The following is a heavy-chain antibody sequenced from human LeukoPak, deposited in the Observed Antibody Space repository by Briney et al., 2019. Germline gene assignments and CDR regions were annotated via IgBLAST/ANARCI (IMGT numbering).Heavy chain of an antibody. Sequence: GGSLRLSCAASGFTFDNFGMSWVRQAPGKGLEWVSGINWNGGSTGYADSVKGRFTISRDNANNTLYLQMNRLRAEDMALYYCAREDYYGDYLYYCDYWGQGTLVTVSS. CDR3: AREDYYGDYLYYCDY. V-gene: IGHV3-20*04. CDR2: INWNGGST. J-gene: IGHJ4*02. D-gene: IGHD4-17*01. CDR1: GFTFDNFG.